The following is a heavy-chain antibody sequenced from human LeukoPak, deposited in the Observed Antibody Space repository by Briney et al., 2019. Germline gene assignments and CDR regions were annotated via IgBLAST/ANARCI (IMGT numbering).Heavy chain of an antibody. Sequence: SETLFLTCTVSGGSISSYYWSWIRQPAGKGLEWIGRIYTSGSTNYNPSLKSRVTMSVDTSKNQFSLKLSSVTAADTAVYYCARDKRSYCSSTSCYGMDVWGQGTTVTVSS. CDR1: GGSISSYY. CDR3: ARDKRSYCSSTSCYGMDV. D-gene: IGHD2-2*01. CDR2: IYTSGST. J-gene: IGHJ6*02. V-gene: IGHV4-4*07.